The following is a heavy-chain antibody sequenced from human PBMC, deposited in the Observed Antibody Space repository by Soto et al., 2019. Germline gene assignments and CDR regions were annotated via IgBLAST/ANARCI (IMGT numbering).Heavy chain of an antibody. J-gene: IGHJ4*02. CDR2: ISYDGSNK. V-gene: IGHV3-30-3*01. Sequence: GGSLRLSCAASGFTFSSYAMHWVRQAPGKGLEWVAVISYDGSNKYYADSVKGRFTISRDNSKNTLYLQMNSLRAEDTAVYYCARDKQWLVYNFDYWGQGTLVTVSS. CDR1: GFTFSSYA. D-gene: IGHD6-19*01. CDR3: ARDKQWLVYNFDY.